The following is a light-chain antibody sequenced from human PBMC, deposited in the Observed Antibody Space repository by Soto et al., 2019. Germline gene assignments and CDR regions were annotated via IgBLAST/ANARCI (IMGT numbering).Light chain of an antibody. J-gene: IGKJ1*01. CDR3: QQYDLYSA. CDR1: QNIKSH. Sequence: DIQMTQSPSTLSASVGDRVTITCRASQNIKSHLAWYQQKPGKAPKLLIYTASSLQSGVPSRFSGSGSGTEFTLNISSLQPDDFATFYCQQYDLYSAFGQGTKVEIK. V-gene: IGKV1-5*03. CDR2: TAS.